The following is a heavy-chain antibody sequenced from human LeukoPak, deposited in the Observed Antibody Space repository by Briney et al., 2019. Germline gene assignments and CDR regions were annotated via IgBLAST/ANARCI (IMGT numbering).Heavy chain of an antibody. J-gene: IGHJ4*02. D-gene: IGHD2-2*01. CDR3: ASSTQISKYADY. CDR1: GFTFSSYW. V-gene: IGHV3-74*01. Sequence: GGSLRLSCAASGFTFSSYWMHWVRQAPGKGLVWVSRISSDGSITTYADSVRGRFTISRDNAKSTLYLQMNSLRAEDTAVYYCASSTQISKYADYWGQGALVTVSS. CDR2: ISSDGSIT.